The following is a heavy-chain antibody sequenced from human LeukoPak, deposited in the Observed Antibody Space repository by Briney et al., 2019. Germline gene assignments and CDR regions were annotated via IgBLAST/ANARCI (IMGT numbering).Heavy chain of an antibody. CDR3: ARDISIPTENIVVVPAASLD. D-gene: IGHD2-2*01. V-gene: IGHV4-30-4*08. CDR1: GGSISSGDYY. Sequence: PSQTLSLTCTDSGGSISSGDYYWSWIRQPPGKGLEWIGYIYYSGSTYYNPSLKSRVTISVDTSKNQFSLKLSSVTAADTAVYYCARDISIPTENIVVVPAASLDWGQGTLVTVSS. CDR2: IYYSGST. J-gene: IGHJ4*02.